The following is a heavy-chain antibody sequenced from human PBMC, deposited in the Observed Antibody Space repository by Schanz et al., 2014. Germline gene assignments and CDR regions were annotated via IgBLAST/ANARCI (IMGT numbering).Heavy chain of an antibody. J-gene: IGHJ6*02. D-gene: IGHD2-8*01. CDR3: ARGGCTNGLCYYYYGMDV. V-gene: IGHV3-53*01. CDR1: GFTVSSNY. CDR2: IYSGGTT. Sequence: EAQSVESGGCLIQPGGSLRLSCAASGFTVSSNYMSWVRQAPGKGLEWVSIIYSGGTTYYADSVKGRFTISRDNSKNTLYLQMNSLRAEDTAVYYCARGGCTNGLCYYYYGMDVWGQGTTVTVSS.